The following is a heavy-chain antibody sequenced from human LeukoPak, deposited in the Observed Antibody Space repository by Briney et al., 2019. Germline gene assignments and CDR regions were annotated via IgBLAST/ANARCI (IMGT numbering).Heavy chain of an antibody. CDR3: AREGPYCGGDCHLNWFDP. CDR1: GYTFTSYG. V-gene: IGHV1-18*01. D-gene: IGHD2-21*02. CDR2: ISAYNGNT. Sequence: ASVKVSCKASGYTFTSYGISWVRQAPGQGLEWMGWISAYNGNTNYAQKLQGRVTMTTDTSTSTAYMELRSLRSDDTAVYYCAREGPYCGGDCHLNWFDPGAREPWSPSPQ. J-gene: IGHJ5*02.